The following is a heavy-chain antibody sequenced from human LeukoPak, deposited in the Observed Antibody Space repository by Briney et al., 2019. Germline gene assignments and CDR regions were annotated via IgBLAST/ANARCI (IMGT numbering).Heavy chain of an antibody. CDR2: ISSSSSCR. CDR3: ARSGYNWNDVIFFDY. J-gene: IGHJ4*02. CDR1: GFSVKKNF. Sequence: GGSLTLSCGPSGFSVKKNFMTWVRQSPGKGLEWVSSISSSSSCRYYADSVKGRFTISRDNAKNSLYLQMNSLRAEDTAVYYCARSGYNWNDVIFFDYWGQGILVTGSS. V-gene: IGHV3-21*01. D-gene: IGHD1-1*01.